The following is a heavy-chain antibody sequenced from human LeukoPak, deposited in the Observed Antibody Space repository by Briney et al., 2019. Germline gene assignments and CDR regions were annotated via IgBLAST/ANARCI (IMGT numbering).Heavy chain of an antibody. CDR3: AKDRRSGYYYTIDY. D-gene: IGHD3-22*01. CDR1: GFSPSSYG. Sequence: RKCLRLSCAPSGFSPSSYGTHWVRQAPERGLEWVAVITYDGSSKYYADSVKGRFTISRDNSRDTLYLQINSLRGEDTAVYYCAKDRRSGYYYTIDYWGQGSLVTVSS. J-gene: IGHJ4*02. V-gene: IGHV3-30*18. CDR2: ITYDGSSK.